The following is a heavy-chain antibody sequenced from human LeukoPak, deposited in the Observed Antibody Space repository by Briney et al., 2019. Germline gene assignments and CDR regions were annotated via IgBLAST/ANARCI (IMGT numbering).Heavy chain of an antibody. V-gene: IGHV1-46*01. CDR2: INPSGGST. Sequence: GASVKVSCKASGYTFTSYYMHWVRQAPGQGLXXXXIINPSGGSTSYAQKFLGRVTMTRDTSTSTVYMELSSLRSEDTAVYYCARDCSSTSCFGYWGQGTLVTVSS. CDR3: ARDCSSTSCFGY. D-gene: IGHD2-2*01. CDR1: GYTFTSYY. J-gene: IGHJ4*02.